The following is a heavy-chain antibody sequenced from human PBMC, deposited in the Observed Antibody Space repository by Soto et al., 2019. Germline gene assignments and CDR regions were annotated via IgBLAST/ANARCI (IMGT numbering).Heavy chain of an antibody. V-gene: IGHV5-51*01. CDR1: EYSFSNYW. CDR3: TRASSLDFDF. CDR2: IYPGDSKT. Sequence: VESQTISCKVSEYSFSNYWIGWVRQMPGKGLEWMGIIYPGDSKTTYSPSFEGQVTISADRSNSSAHLQWSSLRTEVTALYYCTRASSLDFDFWGQGTLVTVSS. J-gene: IGHJ4*02. D-gene: IGHD3-16*01.